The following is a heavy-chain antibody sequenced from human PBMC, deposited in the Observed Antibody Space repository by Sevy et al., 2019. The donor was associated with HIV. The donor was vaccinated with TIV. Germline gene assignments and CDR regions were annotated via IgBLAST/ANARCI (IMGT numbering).Heavy chain of an antibody. Sequence: GGSLRISCTASGFSFNSFDMNWVRQAPGKGLEWVASISSVSTIIYYGDSVRGRFSISRDNAKKSLYLQMNSLRVEDTAVYYCARVVGYVSGNYYKYYYDFDVWGQGTAVTVSS. CDR2: ISSVSTII. CDR1: GFSFNSFD. V-gene: IGHV3-21*01. D-gene: IGHD3-10*01. J-gene: IGHJ6*02. CDR3: ARVVGYVSGNYYKYYYDFDV.